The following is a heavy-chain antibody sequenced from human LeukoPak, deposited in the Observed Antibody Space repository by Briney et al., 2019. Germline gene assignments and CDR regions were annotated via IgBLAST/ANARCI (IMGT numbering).Heavy chain of an antibody. CDR2: INPNSGGT. Sequence: ASVKVSCKASGYTFTGYYMHWVRQAPGQGLEWMGWINPNSGGTNYAQKFQGRVTMTRDTSISTAYMELSRLRSDDTAVYYCARVKMSYYDILTGYPNYYYYYYMDVWGKGTTVTVSS. CDR3: ARVKMSYYDILTGYPNYYYYYYMDV. CDR1: GYTFTGYY. V-gene: IGHV1-2*02. D-gene: IGHD3-9*01. J-gene: IGHJ6*03.